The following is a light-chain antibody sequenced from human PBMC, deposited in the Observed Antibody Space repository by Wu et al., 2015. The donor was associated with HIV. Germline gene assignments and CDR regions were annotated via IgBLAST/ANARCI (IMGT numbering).Light chain of an antibody. J-gene: IGKJ1*01. V-gene: IGKV3-20*01. Sequence: ASLLLVGPVRVLQQVLGXVPAETWARXPRLLIYDASNRAPGVPNRFSGSGSGTDFTLTISRLEPEDFAVYHCQQYGRSPWTFGQGTKVEIK. CDR3: QQYGRSPWT. CDR2: DAS. CDR1: RVLQQV.